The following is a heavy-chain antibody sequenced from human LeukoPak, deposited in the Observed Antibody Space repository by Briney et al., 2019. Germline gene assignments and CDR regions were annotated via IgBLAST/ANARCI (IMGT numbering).Heavy chain of an antibody. CDR3: VRGITATSD. CDR1: GFTFSNSW. V-gene: IGHV3-74*01. J-gene: IGHJ4*02. CDR2: IKTDGSST. D-gene: IGHD1-20*01. Sequence: GGSVRLSCVGSGFTFSNSWMHWVRQAPGKGPMWVSAIKTDGSSTSYVDSVKGRFTISRDNAKNTLYLQMNSLRSEDTAIYYCVRGITATSDWGQGTLVTVSS.